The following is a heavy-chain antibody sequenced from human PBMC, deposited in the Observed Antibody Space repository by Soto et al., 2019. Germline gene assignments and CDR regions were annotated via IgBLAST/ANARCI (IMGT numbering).Heavy chain of an antibody. J-gene: IGHJ5*02. D-gene: IGHD3-10*01. CDR1: GGSIISYY. CDR2: IYYSGST. Sequence: PSETLSLTCTVSGGSIISYYWSWIRQPPGKGLEWIGYIYYSGSTNYNPSLKSRVTISVDTSKNQFSLKLSSVTAADTAVYYCARYGSGSSVWFDPWGQGTLVTVS. V-gene: IGHV4-59*01. CDR3: ARYGSGSSVWFDP.